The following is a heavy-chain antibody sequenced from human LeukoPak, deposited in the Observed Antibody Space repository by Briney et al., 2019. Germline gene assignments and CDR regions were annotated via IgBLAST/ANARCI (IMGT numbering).Heavy chain of an antibody. V-gene: IGHV1-69*13. CDR3: AREIFDSTSGVSQGFDY. D-gene: IGHD3-3*01. CDR1: GGNSNFFA. J-gene: IGHJ4*03. CDR2: IKPMFGTG. Sequence: SVKVSCKTSGGNSNFFAINWVRQAPGQGLEWMGVIKPMFGTGSIPNIATGDYAQKFQGRLSMNADESSTTAYMELSSLRSGDTAVYFCAREIFDSTSGVSQGFDYWGQGTTVTVSS.